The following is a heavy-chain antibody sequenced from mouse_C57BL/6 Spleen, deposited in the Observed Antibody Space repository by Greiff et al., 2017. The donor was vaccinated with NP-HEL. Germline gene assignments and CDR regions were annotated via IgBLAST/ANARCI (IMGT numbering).Heavy chain of an antibody. J-gene: IGHJ2*01. CDR3: ARRGYYGDY. Sequence: EVHLVESGPGLVKPSQSLSLTCSVTGYSITSGYYWNWIRQFPGNKLGWMGYISYDGSNNYNPSLKNRISITRDTSKNQFFLKLNSVTTEDTATYYCARRGYYGDYRGQGTTLTVSS. CDR1: GYSITSGYY. D-gene: IGHD1-1*01. CDR2: ISYDGSN. V-gene: IGHV3-6*01.